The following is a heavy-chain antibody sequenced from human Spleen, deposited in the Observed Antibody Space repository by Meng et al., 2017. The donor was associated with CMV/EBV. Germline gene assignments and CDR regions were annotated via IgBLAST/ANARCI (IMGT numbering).Heavy chain of an antibody. V-gene: IGHV2-5*08. CDR3: AHTPYDPSGYSPAFHI. J-gene: IGHJ3*02. CDR1: GFSLSTRGMR. D-gene: IGHD3-22*01. CDR2: IYWNDDK. Sequence: SGPTLVKPTQTLTLTCTFSGFSLSTRGMRVSWIRQPPGKALEWLALIYWNDDKRYSPSLKNRLTISKGTSNNQVVLTMANMDPVDTATYSCAHTPYDPSGYSPAFHIWGQGTMVTVSS.